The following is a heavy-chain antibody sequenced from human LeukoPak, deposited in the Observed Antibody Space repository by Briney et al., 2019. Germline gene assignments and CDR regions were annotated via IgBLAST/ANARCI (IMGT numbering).Heavy chain of an antibody. Sequence: PSQTLSLTCTVSGGSISSGSYYWSWIRKPAGKGLEWIGRIYTSGSTNYNPSLKSRVTISVDTSKNQFSLKLSSVTAADTAVYYCARGLRFLEWLSLHITYYFDYWGQGTLVTVSS. CDR3: ARGLRFLEWLSLHITYYFDY. CDR1: GGSISSGSYY. CDR2: IYTSGST. D-gene: IGHD3-3*01. V-gene: IGHV4-61*02. J-gene: IGHJ4*02.